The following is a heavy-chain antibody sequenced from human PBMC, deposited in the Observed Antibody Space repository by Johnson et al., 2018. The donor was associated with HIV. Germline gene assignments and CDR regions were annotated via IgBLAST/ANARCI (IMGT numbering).Heavy chain of an antibody. V-gene: IGHV3-74*01. Sequence: VQLVESGGGLVQPGGSLRLSCAASGFTFNDYWMHWVRQPPGKGLVWVSRINSDGSTTKYEDYVKGRFTISRDNAKNTLYLQMNSLRAEDTAVYYCARGPGDNWDAFDIWGQGTMVTVSS. CDR1: GFTFNDYW. CDR2: INSDGSTT. D-gene: IGHD1-1*01. J-gene: IGHJ3*02. CDR3: ARGPGDNWDAFDI.